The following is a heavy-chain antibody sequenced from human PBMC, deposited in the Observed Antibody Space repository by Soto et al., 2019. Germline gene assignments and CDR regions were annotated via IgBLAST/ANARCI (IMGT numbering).Heavy chain of an antibody. D-gene: IGHD6-13*01. CDR2: ISGSGGST. Sequence: EVQLLESGGGLVQPGGSLRLSCAASGFTFSKYAVTWVRQAPGKGLEWVSTISGSGGSTYYADSVKGRFTISRDNSKNKLYLQMNSLRAEDTAVYYCAKDQGSSWYEIDYWGQGTLVTVSS. CDR1: GFTFSKYA. J-gene: IGHJ4*02. V-gene: IGHV3-23*01. CDR3: AKDQGSSWYEIDY.